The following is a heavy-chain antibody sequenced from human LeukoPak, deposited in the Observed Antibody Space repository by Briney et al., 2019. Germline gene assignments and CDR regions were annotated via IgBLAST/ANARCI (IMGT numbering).Heavy chain of an antibody. CDR1: GFTFSDYY. CDR2: ISSTGSHT. D-gene: IGHD6-13*01. V-gene: IGHV3-11*06. CDR3: ARVGSLAAAGTPDY. J-gene: IGHJ4*02. Sequence: GGSLRLSCAASGFTFSDYYMSWIRQAPGKGLEWVSYISSTGSHTTYADSVKGRFTISRDNAKNSLSLQVNSLRADDTAVYYCARVGSLAAAGTPDYWGQGPWSPSP.